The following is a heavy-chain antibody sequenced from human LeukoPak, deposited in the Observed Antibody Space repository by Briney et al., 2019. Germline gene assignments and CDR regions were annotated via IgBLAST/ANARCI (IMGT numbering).Heavy chain of an antibody. D-gene: IGHD3-3*01. V-gene: IGHV3-30-3*01. CDR1: GFTFSSYA. CDR2: ISYDGSNK. J-gene: IGHJ6*04. Sequence: PGRSLRLSCAASGFTFSSYAMHWVRQAPGKGLEWVAVISYDGSNKYYADSVKGRFTISRDNSKNTLYLQMNSLRAEDTAVYYCARVEIFGVVLGRWAYYYSGMDVWGKGTTATSS. CDR3: ARVEIFGVVLGRWAYYYSGMDV.